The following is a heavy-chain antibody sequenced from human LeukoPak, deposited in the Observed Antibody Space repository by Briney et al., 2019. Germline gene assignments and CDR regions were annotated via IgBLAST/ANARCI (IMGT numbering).Heavy chain of an antibody. J-gene: IGHJ4*02. CDR2: IYYSGNT. Sequence: SQTLSLTCTVSGDSISSGHYYWSWIRQHPGKGLEWIGYIYYSGNTYYNPSLKSRVIISLATSKNQFSLKLTSVTAADTAVYYWGRGALGRSPHGGKETLVTVPS. CDR3: GRGALGRSPH. V-gene: IGHV4-31*03. CDR1: GDSISSGHYY. D-gene: IGHD3-10*01.